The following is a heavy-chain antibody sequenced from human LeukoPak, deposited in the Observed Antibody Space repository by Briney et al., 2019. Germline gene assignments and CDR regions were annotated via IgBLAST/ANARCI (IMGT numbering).Heavy chain of an antibody. J-gene: IGHJ4*02. CDR2: INHSGSI. D-gene: IGHD3-22*01. V-gene: IGHV4-34*01. Sequence: SETLSLTCAVYGGSFSGYYWSWIRQPPGKGLEWIGEINHSGSINYNPSLKSRVTISVDTSKNQFSLKLSSVTAADTAVYYCARDKWYDSSGYYSHPFDYWGQGTLVTVSS. CDR3: ARDKWYDSSGYYSHPFDY. CDR1: GGSFSGYY.